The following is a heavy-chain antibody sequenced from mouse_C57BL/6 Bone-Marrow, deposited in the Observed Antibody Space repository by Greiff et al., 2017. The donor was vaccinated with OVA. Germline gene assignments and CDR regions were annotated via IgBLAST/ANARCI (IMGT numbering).Heavy chain of an antibody. V-gene: IGHV1-82*01. D-gene: IGHD2-3*01. CDR2: IYPGDGDT. J-gene: IGHJ1*03. CDR1: GYAFSSSW. CDR3: AFPRWLLRGYFDV. Sequence: QVQLQQSGPELVKPGASVKISCKASGYAFSSSWMNWVKQRPGTGLEWIGRIYPGDGDTNYNGKFKGKATLTADKSSSTAYMQLSSLTSEDSAVYFCAFPRWLLRGYFDVWGTGTTVTVSS.